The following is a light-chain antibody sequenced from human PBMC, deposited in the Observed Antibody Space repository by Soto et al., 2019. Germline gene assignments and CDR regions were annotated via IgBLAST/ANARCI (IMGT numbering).Light chain of an antibody. CDR3: QQYKSYSRT. V-gene: IGKV1-5*03. Sequence: VQMTQSPSTLSASVGGRFTITCRASESISSWLAWYQQKPGKAPKLLIYKASNLESGVPSRFSGSGSGTEFTLTISSLQPDDFATYYCQQYKSYSRTFGQGTKVDIK. J-gene: IGKJ1*01. CDR2: KAS. CDR1: ESISSW.